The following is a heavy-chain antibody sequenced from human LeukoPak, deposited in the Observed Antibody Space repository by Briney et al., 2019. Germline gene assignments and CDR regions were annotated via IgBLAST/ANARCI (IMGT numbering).Heavy chain of an antibody. CDR1: GYTFTSYG. D-gene: IGHD3-22*01. CDR2: ISAYNGNT. V-gene: IGHV1-18*01. Sequence: ASVKVSCKASGYTFTSYGISWVRQAPGQGLEWMGWISAYNGNTNYAQKLQGRVTMTTDTSTSTVYMELRSLRSDDTAVYYCARAPPGYYDRSGHGDYWGQGTLVTVSS. J-gene: IGHJ4*02. CDR3: ARAPPGYYDRSGHGDY.